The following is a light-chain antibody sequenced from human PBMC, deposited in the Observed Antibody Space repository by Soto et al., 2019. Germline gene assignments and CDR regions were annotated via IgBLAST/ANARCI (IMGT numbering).Light chain of an antibody. CDR1: QSVNSY. CDR3: QQYNDWPLA. Sequence: DIVMTQSPATLSVSPGERATLSCRASQSVNSYLAWYLQKSGQAPRLLIYGASTRATGIPARFSGSGSGTEFTLTISSLQSEDFAVYYCQQYNDWPLAFGGGTKVDIK. V-gene: IGKV3-15*01. CDR2: GAS. J-gene: IGKJ4*01.